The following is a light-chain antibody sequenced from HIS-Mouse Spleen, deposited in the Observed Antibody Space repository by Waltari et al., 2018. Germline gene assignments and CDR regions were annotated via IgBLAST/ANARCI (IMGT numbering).Light chain of an antibody. CDR1: QSVSSSY. Sequence: EIVLTQSPGTLSLSQGERATLPCRASQSVSSSYLAWYQQKPGQAPRLLIYGASSRATGIPDRFSGSGSGTDFTLTISRLEPEDFAVYYCQQYGSSPPWTFGQGTKVEIK. V-gene: IGKV3-20*01. CDR2: GAS. CDR3: QQYGSSPPWT. J-gene: IGKJ1*01.